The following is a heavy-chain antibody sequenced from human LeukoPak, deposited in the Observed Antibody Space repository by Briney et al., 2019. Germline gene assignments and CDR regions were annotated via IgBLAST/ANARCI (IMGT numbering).Heavy chain of an antibody. CDR2: ISSSGSTI. D-gene: IGHD2-2*01. J-gene: IGHJ6*03. Sequence: GGSLRLSCAASGFTFSDYYMSWIRQAPGKGLEWVSYISSSGSTIYYADSVKGRFTISRDNSKNTLYLQMNSLRAEDTAVYYCAKDPGRGYCSSTSCYGYYYYMDVWGKGTTVTISS. V-gene: IGHV3-11*04. CDR1: GFTFSDYY. CDR3: AKDPGRGYCSSTSCYGYYYYMDV.